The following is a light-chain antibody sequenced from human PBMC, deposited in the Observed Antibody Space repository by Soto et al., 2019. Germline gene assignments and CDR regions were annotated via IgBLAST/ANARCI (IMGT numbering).Light chain of an antibody. CDR3: QQSYSNPRK. V-gene: IGKV1-39*01. Sequence: DMQITQSPASLSASVVDRVTITCRASESISSYLNCYQQKPWKAPKLLIYAATTLQSGVPSRSRGSGPGTDFTLTIRSLQPEDFATYYCQQSYSNPRKFGQGTKVDIK. J-gene: IGKJ1*01. CDR1: ESISSY. CDR2: AAT.